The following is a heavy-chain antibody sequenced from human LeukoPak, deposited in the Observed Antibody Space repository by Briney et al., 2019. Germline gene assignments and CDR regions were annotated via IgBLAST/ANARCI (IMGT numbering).Heavy chain of an antibody. CDR2: ISSSGSTI. CDR1: GFTFSSYE. J-gene: IGHJ4*02. Sequence: PGGSLRLSCAASGFTFSSYEMNWVRQAPGKGLEWVSYISSSGSTIYYADSVKGRFTISRDNAKNSLYLQMNSLRAEDTAVYYCARMSVSSFDYWGQGTLVTVSS. V-gene: IGHV3-48*03. CDR3: ARMSVSSFDY.